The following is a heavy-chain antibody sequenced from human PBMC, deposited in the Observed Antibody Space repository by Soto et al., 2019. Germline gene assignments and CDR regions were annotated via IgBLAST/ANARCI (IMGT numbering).Heavy chain of an antibody. J-gene: IGHJ4*02. CDR2: SSYGGIT. CDR1: GGSISDYY. D-gene: IGHD3-3*01. V-gene: IGHV4-59*01. CDR3: ARARKATYITGGFDS. Sequence: QVQLQESGPGLVKPSETLSLTCSVSGGSISDYYWSWIRQSPEKGLEYIAYSSYGGITNLNGALNGRVTMSIDTSKNQFSLKATSLTAADTAVYYCARARKATYITGGFDSWGQGTLVTVSS.